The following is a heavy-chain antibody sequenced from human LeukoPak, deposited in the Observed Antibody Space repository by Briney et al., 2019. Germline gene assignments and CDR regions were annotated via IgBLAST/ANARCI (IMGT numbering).Heavy chain of an antibody. CDR2: ISSSGSTI. Sequence: PGGSLRLYCAASGFTFSDYYMSWIRQAAGKGLEWVSYISSSGSTIYYADSVKGRVTISRDNAKNSLYLQMNSLRAEDTAVYYCARVISSSSSGGDWFDPWGQGTLVTVSS. D-gene: IGHD6-6*01. J-gene: IGHJ5*02. CDR1: GFTFSDYY. CDR3: ARVISSSSSGGDWFDP. V-gene: IGHV3-11*01.